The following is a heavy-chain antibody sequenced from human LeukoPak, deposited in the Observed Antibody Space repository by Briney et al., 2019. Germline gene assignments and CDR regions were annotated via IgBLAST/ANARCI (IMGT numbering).Heavy chain of an antibody. CDR3: AKDCGGGGYCSGGSLLPVAFDI. Sequence: ASVKVSCKASGYTFSSYAMSWVRQAPGKGLEWVSAISGSGGSTYYADSVKGRFTISRDNSKNTLYLQMNSLRAEDTAVYYCAKDCGGGGYCSGGSLLPVAFDIWGQGTMVTVSS. CDR2: ISGSGGST. V-gene: IGHV3-23*01. J-gene: IGHJ3*02. D-gene: IGHD2-15*01. CDR1: GYTFSSYA.